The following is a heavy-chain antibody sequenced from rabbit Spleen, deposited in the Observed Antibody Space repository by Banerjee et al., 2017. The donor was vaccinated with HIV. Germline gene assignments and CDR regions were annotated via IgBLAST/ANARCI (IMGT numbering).Heavy chain of an antibody. Sequence: EQLEESGGGLVKPEGSLTLTCKASGFTLSNGYVMCWVRKAPGKGLEWIGYIDPIFGITYYANWVNGRFSISRENAQNTVFLQMTSLTAADTATYFCARDGAGGSYFALWGPGTLVTVS. J-gene: IGHJ4*01. V-gene: IGHV1S45*01. CDR2: IDPIFGIT. CDR3: ARDGAGGSYFAL. D-gene: IGHD8-1*01. CDR1: GFTLSNGYV.